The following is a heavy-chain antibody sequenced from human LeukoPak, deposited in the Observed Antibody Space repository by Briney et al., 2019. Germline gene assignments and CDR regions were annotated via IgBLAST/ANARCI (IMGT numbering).Heavy chain of an antibody. CDR2: INPNSGGT. D-gene: IGHD3-22*01. CDR3: ARGDYYDSSGYYPS. CDR1: GYTFTGYY. J-gene: IGHJ4*02. Sequence: GASVKVSCKASGYTFTGYYMHWVRQAPGQGLEWMGWINPNSGGTNYAQKFQGRVTMTRDTSISTAYMELSRLRSDGTAVYYCARGDYYDSSGYYPSWGQGTLVTVSS. V-gene: IGHV1-2*02.